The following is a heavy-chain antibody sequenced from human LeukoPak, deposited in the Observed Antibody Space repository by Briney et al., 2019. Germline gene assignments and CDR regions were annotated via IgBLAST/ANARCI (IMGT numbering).Heavy chain of an antibody. J-gene: IGHJ4*02. Sequence: NPGGSLRLSCAASGFTFSSYSMNWVRQAPGKGLEWVSSISSSSSYIYYADSVKGRFTISRDNAKNSLYLQMNSLRAEDTAVYYCAREPDVYSSGWLPRDYWGQGTLVTVSS. CDR2: ISSSSSYI. D-gene: IGHD6-19*01. CDR3: AREPDVYSSGWLPRDY. V-gene: IGHV3-21*01. CDR1: GFTFSSYS.